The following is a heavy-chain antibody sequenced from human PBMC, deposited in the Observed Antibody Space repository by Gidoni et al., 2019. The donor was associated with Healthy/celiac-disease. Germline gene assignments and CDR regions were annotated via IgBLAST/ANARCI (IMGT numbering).Heavy chain of an antibody. J-gene: IGHJ4*02. Sequence: QVQLVESGGGVAQPGRSLRLSCAASGFTFSSYAMHWVRQAPGKGLEWVAVISYDGSNKYYADSVKGRFTISRDNSKNTLYLQMNSLRAEDTAVYYCARDGEGIAARPNYFDYWGQGTLVTVSS. D-gene: IGHD6-6*01. V-gene: IGHV3-30*04. CDR2: ISYDGSNK. CDR3: ARDGEGIAARPNYFDY. CDR1: GFTFSSYA.